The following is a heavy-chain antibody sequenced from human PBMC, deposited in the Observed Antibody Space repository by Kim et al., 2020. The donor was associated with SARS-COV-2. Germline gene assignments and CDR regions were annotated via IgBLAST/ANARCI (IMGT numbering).Heavy chain of an antibody. D-gene: IGHD6-19*01. CDR2: IWFDGSNT. V-gene: IGHV3-33*01. CDR1: GFTFNSYG. CDR3: ATDGMGEQWLLRGWSDS. J-gene: IGHJ5*01. Sequence: GGSLRLSCAASGFTFNSYGMHWVRQAPGKGLEWVAIIWFDGSNTYYTDSVRGRFTISRDNSKSTLYLQMNSLRAEDTAVYYCATDGMGEQWLLRGWSDSWGQGTLVSVSS.